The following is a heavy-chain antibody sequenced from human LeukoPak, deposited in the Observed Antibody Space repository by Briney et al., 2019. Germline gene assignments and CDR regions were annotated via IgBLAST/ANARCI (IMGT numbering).Heavy chain of an antibody. CDR3: ARSYSSSWYSSFDI. J-gene: IGHJ3*02. V-gene: IGHV4-61*02. Sequence: SQTLSLTCTVSGGSISSGNYYWSWIRQPAGKGLEWIGRIYTSGGTNCNPSLESRVTILIDTPKNQFSLRLSSVTAADTAVYYCARSYSSSWYSSFDIWGHGTMVTVSS. D-gene: IGHD6-13*01. CDR1: GGSISSGNYY. CDR2: IYTSGGT.